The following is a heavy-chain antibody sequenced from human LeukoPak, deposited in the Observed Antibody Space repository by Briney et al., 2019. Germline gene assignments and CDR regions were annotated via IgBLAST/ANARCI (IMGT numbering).Heavy chain of an antibody. Sequence: SETLSLTCTVSGGSFSSGNYYWSWIRQPPGKGLEWIGYIYYSGSTNYNPSLKSRVTISVDTSKNQFSLKLSSVTAADTAVYYCARAYGGAFDIWGQGTMVTVSS. J-gene: IGHJ3*02. CDR1: GGSFSSGNYY. CDR3: ARAYGGAFDI. D-gene: IGHD3-16*01. V-gene: IGHV4-61*01. CDR2: IYYSGST.